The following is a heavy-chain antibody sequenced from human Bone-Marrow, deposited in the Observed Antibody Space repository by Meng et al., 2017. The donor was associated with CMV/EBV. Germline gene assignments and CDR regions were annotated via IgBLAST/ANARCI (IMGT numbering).Heavy chain of an antibody. CDR3: ARERAGDTIFGVVIPGGFDI. V-gene: IGHV4-59*01. D-gene: IGHD3-3*01. CDR2: IYYSGST. J-gene: IGHJ3*02. CDR1: GGSISSYY. Sequence: SETLSLTCTVSGGSISSYYWSWIRQPPGKGLEWIGYIYYSGSTNYNPSLKSRVTISVDTSKNQFSLKLSSVTAADTAVYYCARERAGDTIFGVVIPGGFDIWGQGTMVTVSS.